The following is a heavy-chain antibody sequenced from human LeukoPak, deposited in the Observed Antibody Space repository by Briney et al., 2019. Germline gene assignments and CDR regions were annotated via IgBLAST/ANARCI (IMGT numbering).Heavy chain of an antibody. V-gene: IGHV4-59*01. CDR3: ARASVTYSYYSYMDV. J-gene: IGHJ6*03. D-gene: IGHD4-11*01. CDR1: GGSISSYY. CDR2: IHYSGST. Sequence: PSETLSLTCTVAGGSISSYYWSWIRQPPGKGLEWIGYIHYSGSTNYNPSLKSRVTISVDTSKNQFSLKLSSVTAADTAVYYCARASVTYSYYSYMDVWGKGTTVTVSS.